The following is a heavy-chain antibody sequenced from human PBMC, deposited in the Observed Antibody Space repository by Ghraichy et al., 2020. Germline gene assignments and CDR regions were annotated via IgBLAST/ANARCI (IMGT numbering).Heavy chain of an antibody. CDR1: EFTFSSYS. J-gene: IGHJ5*02. CDR3: ARASHPSMSGLWGSGSQSNWFDP. CDR2: ITSNGIYI. D-gene: IGHD3-10*01. Sequence: GESLNISCAASEFTFSSYSMNWVRQAPGKGLEWVSSITSNGIYIYYADSVKGRFTISRDNAKNSLYLQMNSLRVEDTAVYYCARASHPSMSGLWGSGSQSNWFDPWGQGTLVTVSS. V-gene: IGHV3-21*01.